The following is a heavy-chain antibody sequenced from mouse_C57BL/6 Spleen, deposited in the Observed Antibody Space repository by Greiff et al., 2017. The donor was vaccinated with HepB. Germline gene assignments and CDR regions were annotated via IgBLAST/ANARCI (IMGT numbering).Heavy chain of an antibody. D-gene: IGHD1-1*01. J-gene: IGHJ3*01. V-gene: IGHV14-2*01. Sequence: VQLQQPGTELVKPGASVKLSCTASGFNIKDYYMHWVQQRTEQGLEWIGRIDPEDGETKYAPKFQGKATITADTSSNTAYLQLSSLTSEDAAVYYCAGDRSSYSWFAYWGQGTLVTVSA. CDR1: GFNIKDYY. CDR2: IDPEDGET. CDR3: AGDRSSYSWFAY.